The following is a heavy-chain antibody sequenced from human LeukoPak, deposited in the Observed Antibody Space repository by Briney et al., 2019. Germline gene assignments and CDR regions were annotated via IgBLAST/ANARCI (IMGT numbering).Heavy chain of an antibody. D-gene: IGHD5-18*01. CDR3: ARDQYSYGANQDDY. J-gene: IGHJ4*02. CDR1: GFTLRSYW. V-gene: IGHV3-7*01. CDR2: INQDASAK. Sequence: PGGSLRLSCAASGFTLRSYWMNWVRQAPGKGLEWVANINQDASAKSYVDSVRGRFAISRDDAKNSLHLQMNSLRAEDTAVYYCARDQYSYGANQDDYWGQGILVTVSS.